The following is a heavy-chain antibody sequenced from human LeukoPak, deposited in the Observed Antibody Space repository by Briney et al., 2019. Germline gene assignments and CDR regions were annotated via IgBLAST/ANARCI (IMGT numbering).Heavy chain of an antibody. J-gene: IGHJ6*03. D-gene: IGHD2-15*01. CDR2: IYYTGST. CDR1: GGSISSYH. Sequence: PSETLSLTCTVSGGSISSYHWGWIRQPPGKGLEWIGSIYYTGSTYYSPSLKSRVTMSVDTSKNQFSLKLNSVTAADMAVYYCARVDSYYYMDVWGKGATVTVSS. V-gene: IGHV4-39*07. CDR3: ARVDSYYYMDV.